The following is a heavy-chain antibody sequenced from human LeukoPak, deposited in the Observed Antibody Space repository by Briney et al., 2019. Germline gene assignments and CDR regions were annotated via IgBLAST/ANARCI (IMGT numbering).Heavy chain of an antibody. D-gene: IGHD3-10*01. V-gene: IGHV3-30*03. J-gene: IGHJ4*02. CDR3: ARERRRTPSTYGSGSYSLPY. CDR2: ISYDGSNK. Sequence: GGSLRLSCAASGFTFSSYGMHWVRQAPGKGLEWVAVISYDGSNKYYADSVKGRFTISRDNSKNTLYLQMNSLRAEDTAVYYCARERRRTPSTYGSGSYSLPYWGQGTLVTVSP. CDR1: GFTFSSYG.